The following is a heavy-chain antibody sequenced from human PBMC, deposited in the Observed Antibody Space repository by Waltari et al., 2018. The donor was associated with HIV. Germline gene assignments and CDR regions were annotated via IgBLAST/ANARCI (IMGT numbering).Heavy chain of an antibody. CDR1: GFTFGDYA. J-gene: IGHJ1*01. Sequence: ELQLVESGGGLGQPGRSLRLSCTASGFTFGDYAMCWVRQAPGKVLEWVGFFRSKAYGGTTEDASSVKGRFTISRDDSKSIAYLQMNSLKTEDTAVYYCTRDSIYYYGSGSYFQHWGQGTLVTVSS. V-gene: IGHV3-49*04. CDR2: FRSKAYGGTT. CDR3: TRDSIYYYGSGSYFQH. D-gene: IGHD3-10*01.